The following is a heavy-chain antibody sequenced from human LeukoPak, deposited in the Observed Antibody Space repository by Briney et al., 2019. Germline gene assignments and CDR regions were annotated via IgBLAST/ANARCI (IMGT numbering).Heavy chain of an antibody. V-gene: IGHV4-34*01. CDR3: ARVVLGIAVAGDRGRIDY. J-gene: IGHJ4*02. D-gene: IGHD6-19*01. CDR2: INHSGST. CDR1: GGSFSGYY. Sequence: SETLSLTCAVYGGSFSGYYGSWIRQPPGKGLEWIGEINHSGSTNYNPSLKSRVTISVDTSKNQFSLKLSSVTAADTAVYYCARVVLGIAVAGDRGRIDYWGQGTLVTVSS.